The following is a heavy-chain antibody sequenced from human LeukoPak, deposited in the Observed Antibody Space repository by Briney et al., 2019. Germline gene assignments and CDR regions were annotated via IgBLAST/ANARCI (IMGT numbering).Heavy chain of an antibody. Sequence: SETLSLTCSVSGGSISHYHWSWIRQPPGKGLEWIGSISDSGSTNYSPSLKSRVTISVDTSKSQFSLKLSSVTAADTAVYYCARQICSSTSCYTFDIWGQGTMVTVSS. V-gene: IGHV4-59*08. J-gene: IGHJ3*02. CDR1: GGSISHYH. CDR3: ARQICSSTSCYTFDI. D-gene: IGHD2-2*02. CDR2: ISDSGST.